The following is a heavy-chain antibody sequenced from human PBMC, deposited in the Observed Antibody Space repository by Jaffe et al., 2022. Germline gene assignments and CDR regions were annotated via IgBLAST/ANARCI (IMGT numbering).Heavy chain of an antibody. V-gene: IGHV1-8*01. J-gene: IGHJ6*03. CDR1: GYTFTSYD. CDR3: ARGRAYDYIWGSYRYRDYYYYYMDV. D-gene: IGHD3-16*02. CDR2: MNPNSGNT. Sequence: QVQLVQSGAEVKKPGASVKVSCKASGYTFTSYDINWVRQATGQGLEWMGWMNPNSGNTGYAQKFQGRVTMTRNTSISTAYMELSSLRSEDTAVYYCARGRAYDYIWGSYRYRDYYYYYMDVWGKGTTVTVSS.